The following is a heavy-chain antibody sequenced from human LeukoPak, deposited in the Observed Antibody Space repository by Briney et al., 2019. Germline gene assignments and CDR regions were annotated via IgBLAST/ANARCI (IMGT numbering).Heavy chain of an antibody. CDR3: ARESGSYLWRSWLNP. J-gene: IGHJ5*02. CDR2: IYNSGNT. Sequence: SETLSLTCAVYGGSFNDYYWNWIRQPPGKGLEWIGNIYNSGNTNYNPSLKSRVTISVDTSKNQFSLKLNSVTAADTAVYYCARESGSYLWRSWLNPWGQGTLVTVSS. D-gene: IGHD3-16*01. V-gene: IGHV4-59*01. CDR1: GGSFNDYY.